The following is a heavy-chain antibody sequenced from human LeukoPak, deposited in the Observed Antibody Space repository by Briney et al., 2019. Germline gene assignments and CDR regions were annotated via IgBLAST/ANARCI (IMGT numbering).Heavy chain of an antibody. CDR1: GFTFSSYS. J-gene: IGHJ5*02. V-gene: IGHV3-48*01. D-gene: IGHD3-3*01. Sequence: PGGSLRLSCAASGFTFSSYSMNWVRQAPGKGLEWVSYISSSSSTIYYADSVKGRFTISRDNAKNSLYLQMNSLRAEDTAVYYCAGTQERLEFTIFGVFRIDPWGQGTLVTVSS. CDR3: AGTQERLEFTIFGVFRIDP. CDR2: ISSSSSTI.